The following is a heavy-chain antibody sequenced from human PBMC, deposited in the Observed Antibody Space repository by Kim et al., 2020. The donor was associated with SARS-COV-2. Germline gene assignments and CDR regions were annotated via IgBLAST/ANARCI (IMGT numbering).Heavy chain of an antibody. CDR3: ARAGQGVYSPYKH. V-gene: IGHV1-69*13. Sequence: SVKVSCKASGGTFSSYAISWVRQAPGQGLEWMGGIIPIFGTANYAQKFQGRVTITADESTSTAYMALSSLRSEDTAVYYCARAGQGVYSPYKHWGQGTLVTVSS. J-gene: IGHJ1*01. D-gene: IGHD3-10*01. CDR2: IIPIFGTA. CDR1: GGTFSSYA.